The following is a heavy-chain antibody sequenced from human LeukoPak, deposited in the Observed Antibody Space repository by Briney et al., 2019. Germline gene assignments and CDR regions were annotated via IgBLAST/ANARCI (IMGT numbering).Heavy chain of an antibody. CDR1: GFSLSDRH. CDR3: VRVIRTVSGWYHFDY. D-gene: IGHD6-13*01. V-gene: IGHV3-72*01. Sequence: GGSLRLSCAVSGFSLSDRHMYWLRQSPGKRREWVGRSPSRGKPNICSLDFAASVEGGFTMSRDDSNNLLYLQMNRLKIEDTDVYYCVRVIRTVSGWYHFDYWGQGALVTVSS. J-gene: IGHJ4*02. CDR2: SRGKPNICSL.